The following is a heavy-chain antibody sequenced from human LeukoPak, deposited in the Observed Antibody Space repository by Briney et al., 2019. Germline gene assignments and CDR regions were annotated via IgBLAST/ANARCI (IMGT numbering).Heavy chain of an antibody. V-gene: IGHV4-34*01. CDR1: GGSFSGYY. Sequence: PSETLSLTCAVYGGSFSGYYWSWIRQPPGKGLEWIGEINHSGSTNYNPSLKGRVTISVDTSKNQFSLKLSSVTAADTAVYYCARDPYGFDYWGQGTLVTVSS. D-gene: IGHD3-10*01. CDR3: ARDPYGFDY. J-gene: IGHJ4*02. CDR2: INHSGST.